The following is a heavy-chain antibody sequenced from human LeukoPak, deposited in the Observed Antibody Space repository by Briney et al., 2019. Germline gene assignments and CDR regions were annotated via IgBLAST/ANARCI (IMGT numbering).Heavy chain of an antibody. J-gene: IGHJ6*02. V-gene: IGHV3-30*18. CDR1: GFTFSSYG. Sequence: PGGSLRLSCAASGFTFSSYGMHWVRQAPGKGLEWVAVISYDGSNKYYADSVKGRFTISRDTSKNTLYLQMNSLRAEDTAVYYCAKDLKGYSNDYYGMDVWGQGTTVTVSS. D-gene: IGHD4-11*01. CDR3: AKDLKGYSNDYYGMDV. CDR2: ISYDGSNK.